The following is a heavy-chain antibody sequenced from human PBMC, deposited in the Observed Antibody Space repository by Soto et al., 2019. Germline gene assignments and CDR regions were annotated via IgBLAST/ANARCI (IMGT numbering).Heavy chain of an antibody. CDR2: IYYSGST. CDR1: GGSISSGGYY. V-gene: IGHV4-31*03. Sequence: SETLSLTCTVSGGSISSGGYYWSWIRQHPGKGLEWIGYIYYSGSTYYNPSLKSRVTISVDTSKNQFSLKLSSVTAADTAVYYCARSVITTNAEYFQHWGQGTLVTVSS. J-gene: IGHJ1*01. CDR3: ARSVITTNAEYFQH. D-gene: IGHD3-22*01.